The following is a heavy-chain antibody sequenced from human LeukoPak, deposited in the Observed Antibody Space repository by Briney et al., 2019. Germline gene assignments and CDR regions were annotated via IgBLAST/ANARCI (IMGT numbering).Heavy chain of an antibody. Sequence: SETLSLTCIVSGGSISSRGYYWGWIRQPPGKGLEWIGSIYYSGTTYYNPSLKSRVTISVDTSKNQFSLKLSSVTAADTAVYFCAREGGYISGYIFDSWGHGILVSVSS. CDR3: AREGGYISGYIFDS. CDR1: GGSISSRGYY. D-gene: IGHD5-18*01. J-gene: IGHJ4*01. V-gene: IGHV4-39*01. CDR2: IYYSGTT.